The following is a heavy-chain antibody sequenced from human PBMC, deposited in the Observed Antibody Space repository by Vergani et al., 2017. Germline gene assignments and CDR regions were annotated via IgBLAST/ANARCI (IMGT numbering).Heavy chain of an antibody. D-gene: IGHD5-12*01. CDR1: GYTFTSYY. J-gene: IGHJ5*02. CDR3: ARVNGGYAYWFDP. V-gene: IGHV1-46*01. Sequence: QVQLVQSGAEVKKPGASVKVSCKASGYTFTSYYMHWVRQAPGQGLEWLGIINPSGGSTSYAQKFQGRVTMTRDTSTSTVYMELSSLRSEDTAVYYCARVNGGYAYWFDPWGQGTLVTVSS. CDR2: INPSGGST.